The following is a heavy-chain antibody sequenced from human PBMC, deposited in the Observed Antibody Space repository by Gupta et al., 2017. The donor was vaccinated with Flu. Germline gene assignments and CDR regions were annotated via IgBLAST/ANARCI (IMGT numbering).Heavy chain of an antibody. Sequence: QVQLVESGGGVVQPGRSLRLSCAASGFTFSSYVMLWVRQAPGKGLEWVATVSYHGTNKSYGDSVKGRFTISRDNSKNTLYLQMSGLRPDDTAVYYCAKEAELLGTSPLDFWGQGTLVTVSS. D-gene: IGHD1-14*01. CDR1: GFTFSSYV. CDR2: VSYHGTNK. V-gene: IGHV3-30*18. CDR3: AKEAELLGTSPLDF. J-gene: IGHJ4*02.